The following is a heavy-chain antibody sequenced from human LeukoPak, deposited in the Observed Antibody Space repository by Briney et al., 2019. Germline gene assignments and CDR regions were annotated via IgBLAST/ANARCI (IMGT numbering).Heavy chain of an antibody. CDR3: AACYDFWSGYYGFGRNYFDY. CDR1: GFTFTSSA. V-gene: IGHV1-58*01. J-gene: IGHJ4*02. Sequence: ASVKVSCKASGFTFTSSAVQWVRQARGQRLEWIGWIVVGSGNTNYAQKFQERVTITRDMSTSTAYMELSSLRSEDTAVYYCAACYDFWSGYYGFGRNYFDYWGQGTLVTVSS. CDR2: IVVGSGNT. D-gene: IGHD3-3*01.